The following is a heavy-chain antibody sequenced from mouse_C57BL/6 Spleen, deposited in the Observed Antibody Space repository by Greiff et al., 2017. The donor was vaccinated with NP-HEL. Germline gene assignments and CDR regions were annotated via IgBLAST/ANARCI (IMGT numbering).Heavy chain of an antibody. D-gene: IGHD3-2*02. J-gene: IGHJ3*01. CDR1: GFSLTSYG. CDR3: ARQGDSSGYFWFAY. Sequence: VQLRQSGPGLVAPSQSLSITCTVSGFSLTSYGVHWVRQPPGKGLEWLVVIWSDGSTTYNSALKSRLSISKDNSKSQVFLKMNSLQTDDTAMYYGARQGDSSGYFWFAYWGQGTLVTVSA. V-gene: IGHV2-6-1*01. CDR2: IWSDGST.